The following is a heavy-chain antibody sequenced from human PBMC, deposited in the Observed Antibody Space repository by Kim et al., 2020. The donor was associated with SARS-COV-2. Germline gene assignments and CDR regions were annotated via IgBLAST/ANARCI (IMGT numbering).Heavy chain of an antibody. Sequence: SQTLSLTCAISGDSVSSNSVAWNWIRQSPSRGLEWLGRTYYRSKWYNDYAVSVKSRITINPDTAKNQFSLQLNSVTPEDTAEYYCTRTRFGAFDIWGQGTMVTVSS. CDR2: TYYRSKWYN. V-gene: IGHV6-1*01. CDR1: GDSVSSNSVA. D-gene: IGHD3-3*01. CDR3: TRTRFGAFDI. J-gene: IGHJ3*02.